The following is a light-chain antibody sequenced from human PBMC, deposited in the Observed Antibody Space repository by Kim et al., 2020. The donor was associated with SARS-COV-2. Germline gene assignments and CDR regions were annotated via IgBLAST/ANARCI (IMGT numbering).Light chain of an antibody. CDR3: QAWDSSTVV. Sequence: SYELTQPPSVSVFPGQTASITCSGDKLGDKYACXYQQKPGQSPVLVIYQDSKRPSGIPERFSGSNSGNTATLTISGTQAMDEADYYCQAWDSSTVVFGGG. V-gene: IGLV3-1*01. CDR2: QDS. J-gene: IGLJ2*01. CDR1: KLGDKY.